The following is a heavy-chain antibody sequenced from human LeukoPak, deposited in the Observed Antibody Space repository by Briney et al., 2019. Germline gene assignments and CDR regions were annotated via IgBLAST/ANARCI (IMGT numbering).Heavy chain of an antibody. CDR2: IDPSSSYI. J-gene: IGHJ4*02. Sequence: PGGSLRLSCAASGFTFSSYSMNWVRQAPGKGLEWVSSIDPSSSYIYYPDSLKGRFTISRDNAKNSLYLQMNSLRAEDTAVYYCARGEMATGYSPPKIYWGQGTLVTVSS. CDR1: GFTFSSYS. V-gene: IGHV3-21*01. D-gene: IGHD5-24*01. CDR3: ARGEMATGYSPPKIY.